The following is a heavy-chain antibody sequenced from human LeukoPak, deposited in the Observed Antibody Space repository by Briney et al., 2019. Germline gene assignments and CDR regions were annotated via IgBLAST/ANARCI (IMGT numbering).Heavy chain of an antibody. CDR3: ARQDIDIVATRTFDY. CDR1: GGSISTSYY. Sequence: SETLSLTCTVSGGSISTSYYWDWIRQPPGKGPEWIGSVHYSGSTNFNPSLKSRVTISVDTSRNQFSLKLRSVTAADTAVYYCARQDIDIVATRTFDYWGQGALVTVSS. V-gene: IGHV4-39*01. J-gene: IGHJ4*02. D-gene: IGHD5-12*01. CDR2: VHYSGST.